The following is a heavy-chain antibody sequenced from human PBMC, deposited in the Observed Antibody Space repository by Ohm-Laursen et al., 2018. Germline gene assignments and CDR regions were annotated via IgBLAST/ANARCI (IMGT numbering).Heavy chain of an antibody. J-gene: IGHJ4*02. CDR1: GFTLSSHG. V-gene: IGHV3-33*01. Sequence: SLRLSCSATGFTLSSHGMHWVRQAPGKGLEWVAVIWYDGSKKYYADSVKGRFTISRDNSKNTLYLQMNSLRAEDTAVYYCARDTSTGGIDDWGQGTLVTVSS. D-gene: IGHD2-8*02. CDR2: IWYDGSKK. CDR3: ARDTSTGGIDD.